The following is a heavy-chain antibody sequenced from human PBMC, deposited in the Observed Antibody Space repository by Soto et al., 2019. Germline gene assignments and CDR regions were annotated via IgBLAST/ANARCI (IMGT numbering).Heavy chain of an antibody. CDR1: GFTVSSNY. Sequence: GGSLRLSCAASGFTVSSNYMSWVRQAPGKGLEWVSVIYSGGSTYYADSVKGRFTISRDNSKNTLYLQMNSLRAEDTAVYYCARGYYDFWSGYPTHFDYWGQGTLVTVSS. CDR2: IYSGGST. D-gene: IGHD3-3*01. V-gene: IGHV3-66*01. J-gene: IGHJ4*02. CDR3: ARGYYDFWSGYPTHFDY.